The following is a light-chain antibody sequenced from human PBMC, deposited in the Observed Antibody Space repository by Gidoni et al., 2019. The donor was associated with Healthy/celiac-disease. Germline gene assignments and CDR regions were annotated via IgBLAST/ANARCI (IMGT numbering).Light chain of an antibody. CDR1: QSVLYSSNNKNY. CDR2: WAS. J-gene: IGKJ2*01. CDR3: QQYYSTSYT. Sequence: DIVMTHTPDPLSVSLGERATINCKSSQSVLYSSNNKNYLAWYQQKPGQPPKLLIYWASTRESGVPDRFSGSGSGTDFTLTISSLQAEDVAVYYCQQYYSTSYTFGQGTKLEIK. V-gene: IGKV4-1*01.